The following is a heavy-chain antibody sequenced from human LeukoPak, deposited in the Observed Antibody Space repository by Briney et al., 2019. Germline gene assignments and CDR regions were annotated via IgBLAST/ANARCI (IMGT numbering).Heavy chain of an antibody. CDR2: ISGGGNT. D-gene: IGHD3-22*01. J-gene: IGHJ4*02. CDR3: ARGGDSSGSVKRPCDY. V-gene: IGHV3-53*01. CDR1: GFTFTNAW. Sequence: PGGSLRLSCVDSGFTFTNAWMSWVRQAPGKGLEWVSVISGGGNTAYADSVKGRFTISRDNSKNTLYLQMNSLRAEDTAVYYCARGGDSSGSVKRPCDYWGQGTLVTVSS.